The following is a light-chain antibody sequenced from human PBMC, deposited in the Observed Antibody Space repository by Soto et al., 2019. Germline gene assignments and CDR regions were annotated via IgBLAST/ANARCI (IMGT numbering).Light chain of an antibody. CDR2: QNN. J-gene: IGLJ2*01. CDR3: QAWDSSAVV. CDR1: KLGDKF. V-gene: IGLV3-1*01. Sequence: SYELIQPPSVSVSPGQTASITCSGDKLGDKFAFWYQQQPGQSPVLVIYQNNKRPSGIPARFSGSNSGNTATLTIAGTQAMDEADYYCQAWDSSAVVFGGGTKLTVL.